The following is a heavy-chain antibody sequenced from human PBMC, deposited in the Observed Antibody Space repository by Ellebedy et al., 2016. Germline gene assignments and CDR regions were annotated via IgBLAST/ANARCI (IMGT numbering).Heavy chain of an antibody. CDR3: AKGTMDYFYH. J-gene: IGHJ4*02. CDR2: ISWDSAVI. D-gene: IGHD4/OR15-4a*01. Sequence: SLKISXAGSGFTFNDYALHWVRHAPGKGLEWVSGISWDSAVIGYGGSVKGRFTISKDSAKNYLYLQMNSLRPEDTAFYYCAKGTMDYFYHWGQGTLVTVSS. CDR1: GFTFNDYA. V-gene: IGHV3-9*01.